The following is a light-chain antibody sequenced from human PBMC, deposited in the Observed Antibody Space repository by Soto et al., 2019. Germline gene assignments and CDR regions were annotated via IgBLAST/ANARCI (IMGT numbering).Light chain of an antibody. J-gene: IGKJ2*01. CDR3: QLYDPAPYT. CDR1: QTVSSSY. Sequence: EIVLTQSPGTLSLSPGEGATLSCRASQTVSSSYLAWYQQKPGQAPRVLIYGTSSRATGIPDRFSGSGSGTDFTLTITRLEPEDFAVYFCQLYDPAPYTLGQGTKLEIK. CDR2: GTS. V-gene: IGKV3-20*01.